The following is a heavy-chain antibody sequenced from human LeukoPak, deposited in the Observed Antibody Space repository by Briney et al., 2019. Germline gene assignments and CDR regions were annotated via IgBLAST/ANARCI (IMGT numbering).Heavy chain of an antibody. V-gene: IGHV1-46*01. CDR2: IYLSGGGT. J-gene: IGHJ5*02. CDR3: ARAYSGYSIDL. Sequence: ASLKASCKASGYTLTSYYMHWVRQAPGHGLVWMGTIYLSGGGTSYAQKFQGRVNMTRDTSTSTVYMELSSLTSEDTAIYYCARAYSGYSIDLWGQGTLVTVSS. CDR1: GYTLTSYY. D-gene: IGHD3-22*01.